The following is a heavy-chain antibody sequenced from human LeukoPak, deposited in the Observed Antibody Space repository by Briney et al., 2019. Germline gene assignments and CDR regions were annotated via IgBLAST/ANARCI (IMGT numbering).Heavy chain of an antibody. D-gene: IGHD3-10*01. Sequence: ASVKVSCKASGYTFSGTGWYLYWLRQAPGQGLECMGWIYPNNGATAYAQKFQGRVAMTRDTSITTAYMELSRLRPDDTAVNYCARDGPAQMVDFDYWGQGTLVTVSS. CDR3: ARDGPAQMVDFDY. CDR2: IYPNNGAT. J-gene: IGHJ4*02. CDR1: GYTFSGTGWY. V-gene: IGHV1-2*02.